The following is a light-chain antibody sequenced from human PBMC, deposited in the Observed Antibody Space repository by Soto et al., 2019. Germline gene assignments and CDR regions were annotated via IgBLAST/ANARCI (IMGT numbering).Light chain of an antibody. CDR2: DAS. J-gene: IGKJ3*01. Sequence: EIVWTQSPATLSLSPGERATLSCRASRSVSSYLAWYQQKPGEAPRLLIYDASNRATGIPARFSGSGYGTDFTLTISSLEPEDFAVYYCQQRSNWPRVFTFGPGTKVDI. CDR3: QQRSNWPRVFT. CDR1: RSVSSY. V-gene: IGKV3-11*01.